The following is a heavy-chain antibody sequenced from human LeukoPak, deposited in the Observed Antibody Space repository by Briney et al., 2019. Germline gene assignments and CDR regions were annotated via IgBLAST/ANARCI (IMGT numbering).Heavy chain of an antibody. Sequence: SETLSLTCTVSGGSISSYYWSWIRQPPGKGLEWIGYIYYSGNTKYNPFLKSRVTMSVDTSKHQFSLKLTSVTAADTAVYYCARDLTCSDSRAYAVASAWFDPWGQGTLVTVSS. D-gene: IGHD3-22*01. CDR3: ARDLTCSDSRAYAVASAWFDP. CDR1: GGSISSYY. CDR2: IYYSGNT. J-gene: IGHJ5*02. V-gene: IGHV4-59*01.